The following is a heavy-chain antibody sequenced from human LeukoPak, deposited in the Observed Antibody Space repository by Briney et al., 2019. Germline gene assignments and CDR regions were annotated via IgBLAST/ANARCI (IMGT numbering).Heavy chain of an antibody. Sequence: PGGSLRLSCAASGFTFSSYAMSWVRQAPGKGLEWVSATSGPGGSRDYADSVKGRFTISKDNSKNTLYLQTNSLRAEDTAIYYCAKKVGLVSAPLYYFDLWGQGTLVTVSS. CDR3: AKKVGLVSAPLYYFDL. CDR1: GFTFSSYA. V-gene: IGHV3-23*01. CDR2: TSGPGGSR. D-gene: IGHD6-6*01. J-gene: IGHJ4*02.